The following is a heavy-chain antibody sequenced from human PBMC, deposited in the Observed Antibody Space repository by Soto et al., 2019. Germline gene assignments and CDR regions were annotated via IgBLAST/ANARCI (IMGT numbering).Heavy chain of an antibody. CDR2: IWYDGSNK. J-gene: IGHJ6*02. Sequence: GGSLRLSCAPSGFTFSSYGMHWVRQAPGKGLEWVAVIWYDGSNKYHADSVKGRFTISRDNSENMLYLQMNSLRAEDTAVYYCDRAGFGGNPYHYGIDVWGQGTTVTVSS. D-gene: IGHD3-10*01. CDR1: GFTFSSYG. CDR3: DRAGFGGNPYHYGIDV. V-gene: IGHV3-33*01.